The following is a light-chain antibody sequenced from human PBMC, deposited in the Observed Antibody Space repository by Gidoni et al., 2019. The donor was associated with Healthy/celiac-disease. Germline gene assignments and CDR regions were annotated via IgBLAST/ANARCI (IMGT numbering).Light chain of an antibody. CDR3: QQYNNWPPWT. J-gene: IGKJ1*01. CDR2: GAS. Sequence: EIVMTQLPATLSVSPGERATLSCRASQSVSSNLAWYQQKPGQAPRLLIYGASTRATGIPASFSGSGSGTEFTLTISSLQSEDFAVYYCQQYNNWPPWTFXQXTKVEIK. V-gene: IGKV3-15*01. CDR1: QSVSSN.